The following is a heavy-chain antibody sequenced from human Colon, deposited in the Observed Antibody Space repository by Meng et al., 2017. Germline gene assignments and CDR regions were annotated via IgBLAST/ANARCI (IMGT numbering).Heavy chain of an antibody. CDR3: ARVNGDFDEAWFDP. J-gene: IGHJ5*02. Sequence: QVQLPEPGPRLVKPSETRSLTCTVSGDSISNSYWSWIRQPAGKGLEWIGRVYTSGYTNYNPSLKSRVTMSLDTSKNQFSLNLTSPTAADTAIYYCARVNGDFDEAWFDPWGQGTLVTVSS. CDR1: GDSISNSY. D-gene: IGHD4-17*01. CDR2: VYTSGYT. V-gene: IGHV4-4*07.